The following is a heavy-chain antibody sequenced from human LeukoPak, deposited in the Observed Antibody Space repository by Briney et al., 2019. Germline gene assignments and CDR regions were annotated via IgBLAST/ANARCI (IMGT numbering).Heavy chain of an antibody. CDR1: GYSISSGYY. J-gene: IGHJ4*02. CDR3: ARRRTR. CDR2: IYHSGST. V-gene: IGHV4-38-2*02. Sequence: RPSETLSLTCTVSGYSISSGYYWGWIRQPPGKGLEWIGSIYHSGSTYYNPSLKSRVTISVDTSKNQFSLKLSSVTAADTAVYYCARRRTRWGQGTLVTVSS. D-gene: IGHD3-3*01.